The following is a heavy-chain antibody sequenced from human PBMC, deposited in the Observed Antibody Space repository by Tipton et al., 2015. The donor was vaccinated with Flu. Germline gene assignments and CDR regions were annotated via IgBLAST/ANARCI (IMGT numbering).Heavy chain of an antibody. J-gene: IGHJ3*02. Sequence: GLVKPSETLSLICTVSDYPISSGGYYWSWIRQPAGKGLEWIGRVYTSGTTNYNPSLKSRVTISVDTSKNQFSLRLRSVTAADTAVYYCAEWQGSLDAFAIWGQGTMVSVSS. CDR3: AEWQGSLDAFAI. D-gene: IGHD3-10*01. CDR1: DYPISSGGYY. V-gene: IGHV4-61*02. CDR2: VYTSGTT.